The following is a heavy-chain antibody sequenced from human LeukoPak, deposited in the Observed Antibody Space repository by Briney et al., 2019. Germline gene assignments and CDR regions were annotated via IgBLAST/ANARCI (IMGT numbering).Heavy chain of an antibody. CDR2: IGGSGGST. CDR1: GFTFSSYA. CDR3: TKGGSSWSRWDY. Sequence: GGSLRLSCAASGFTFSSYAMSWVRQAPGKGLEWVSTIGGSGGSTYYADSVKGRFTISRDNSKNTLDLHMNGLRVEDTAVYYCTKGGSSWSRWDYWGQGALVTASS. V-gene: IGHV3-23*01. J-gene: IGHJ4*02. D-gene: IGHD6-13*01.